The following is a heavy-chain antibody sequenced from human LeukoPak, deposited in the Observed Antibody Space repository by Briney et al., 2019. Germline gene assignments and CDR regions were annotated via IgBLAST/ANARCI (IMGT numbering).Heavy chain of an antibody. CDR1: GYTFTGYY. CDR3: ARSSCSGGSCYYYYGMDV. J-gene: IGHJ6*02. V-gene: IGHV1-2*02. Sequence: XSVKVSCKASGYTFTGYYMHWVRQAPGQGLEWMGWINPNSGGTNYAQKFQGRVTMTRDTSISTAYMELSRLRSDDTAVYYCARSSCSGGSCYYYYGMDVWGQGTTVTVSS. CDR2: INPNSGGT. D-gene: IGHD2-15*01.